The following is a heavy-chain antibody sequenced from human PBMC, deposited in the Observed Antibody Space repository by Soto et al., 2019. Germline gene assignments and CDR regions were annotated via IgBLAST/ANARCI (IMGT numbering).Heavy chain of an antibody. CDR1: GGSLSGYY. Sequence: SETLSLTCAVSGGSLSGYYWSWIRQSPGKGLEWIGEINHRGSSDYNPFLKSRVTISIDASKNQFSLELSSVTAEDTAVYYCARVRTADYGEFVGYYYGMDVWGQGTTVTVSS. D-gene: IGHD4-17*01. V-gene: IGHV4-34*01. CDR3: ARVRTADYGEFVGYYYGMDV. J-gene: IGHJ6*02. CDR2: INHRGSS.